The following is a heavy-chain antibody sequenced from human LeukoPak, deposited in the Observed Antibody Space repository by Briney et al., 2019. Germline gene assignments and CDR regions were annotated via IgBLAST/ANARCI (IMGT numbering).Heavy chain of an antibody. CDR1: GASFSNYY. V-gene: IGHV1-69*13. CDR2: IIPIFGTA. Sequence: ASVKVSCKASGASFSNYYIHWVRQAPGQGLEWMGGIIPIFGTANYAQKFQGRVTITADESTSTAYMELSSLRSEDTAVYYCARDRSEDIVVVPAAIRQYYYYMDVWGKGTTVTVSS. CDR3: ARDRSEDIVVVPAAIRQYYYYMDV. J-gene: IGHJ6*03. D-gene: IGHD2-2*02.